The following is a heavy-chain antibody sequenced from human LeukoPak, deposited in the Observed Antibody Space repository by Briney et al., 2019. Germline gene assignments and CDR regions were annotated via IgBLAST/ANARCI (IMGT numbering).Heavy chain of an antibody. CDR1: GFTFSSYW. CDR3: ARVSSSSWYPYYYYMDV. D-gene: IGHD6-13*01. Sequence: GGSLRLSCAASGFTFSSYWMSWVRQAPGKGLEWVANIKQDGSEKYYVDSVKGRFTISRDNAKNSLYLQMNSLRAEDTAVYYCARVSSSSWYPYYYYMDVWGKGTTVTVSS. CDR2: IKQDGSEK. J-gene: IGHJ6*03. V-gene: IGHV3-7*01.